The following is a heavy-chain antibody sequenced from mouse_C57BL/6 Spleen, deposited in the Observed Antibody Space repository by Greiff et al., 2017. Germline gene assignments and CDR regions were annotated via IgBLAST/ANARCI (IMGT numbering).Heavy chain of an antibody. CDR2: IRSGGSYT. Sequence: EVKLQESGGDLVKPGGSLKLSCAASGFTFSSYGMSWVRQTPDKRLEWVATIRSGGSYTYYPDSVKGRFTITGDNAKNTLYLKMSSLKSEDTAMYYCARHWGDYDGFDYWGQGTTLTVSS. CDR1: GFTFSSYG. V-gene: IGHV5-6*01. D-gene: IGHD2-4*01. CDR3: ARHWGDYDGFDY. J-gene: IGHJ2*01.